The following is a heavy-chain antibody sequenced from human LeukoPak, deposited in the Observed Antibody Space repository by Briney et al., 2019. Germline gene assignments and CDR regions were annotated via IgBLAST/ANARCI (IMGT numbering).Heavy chain of an antibody. CDR1: GFTFSSYW. D-gene: IGHD3-3*01. V-gene: IGHV3-7*01. Sequence: GGSLRLSCAASGFTFSSYWMSWVRQAPGKGLEWVANIKQDGSEKYYVDSVKGRFTISRDNAQSSLYLQMNSLRAEDTAVYFCARGGGDFWSSYYSGYYFDYWGQGTLVTVSS. CDR3: ARGGGDFWSSYYSGYYFDY. J-gene: IGHJ4*02. CDR2: IKQDGSEK.